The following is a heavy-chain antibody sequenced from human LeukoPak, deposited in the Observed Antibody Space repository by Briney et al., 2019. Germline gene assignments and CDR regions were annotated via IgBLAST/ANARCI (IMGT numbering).Heavy chain of an antibody. Sequence: SETLSLTCTVSGGSISSSSYYWGWIRQPPGKGLEWIGSIYYSGSTYYNPSLKSRVTISVDTSKNQFSLKLSSVTAAGTAVYYCARSSTVTTSLDYWGQGTLVTVSS. J-gene: IGHJ4*02. CDR1: GGSISSSSYY. V-gene: IGHV4-39*07. D-gene: IGHD4-17*01. CDR2: IYYSGST. CDR3: ARSSTVTTSLDY.